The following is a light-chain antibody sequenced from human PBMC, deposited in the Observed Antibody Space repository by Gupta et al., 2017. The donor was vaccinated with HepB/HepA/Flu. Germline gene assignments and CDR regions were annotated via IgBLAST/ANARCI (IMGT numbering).Light chain of an antibody. CDR2: EVN. V-gene: IGLV2-23*02. CDR3: CSYAGSTTFYV. Sequence: QSALTQPASVSGSPGQSITISCTGTSSDVGSYNLVSWYQHYPGKPPKLMIYEVNKWHSGVSHRFSGSKSATTASLTISGLQAEDEADYYCCSYAGSTTFYVFGTGTKVTVL. CDR1: SSDVGSYNL. J-gene: IGLJ1*01.